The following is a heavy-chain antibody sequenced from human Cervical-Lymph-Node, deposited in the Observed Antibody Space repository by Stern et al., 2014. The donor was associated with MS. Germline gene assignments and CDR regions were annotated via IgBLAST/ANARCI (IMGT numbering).Heavy chain of an antibody. D-gene: IGHD6-19*01. V-gene: IGHV1-46*01. J-gene: IGHJ6*02. CDR3: AREVAGHRLGMMDV. Sequence: VHLVESGAEVKKPGASVKVSCKASGNTFTSYYMHWVRQAPRQGLEWRGIINPSGGSKSYAQKFQGRVTMTRDTSTSTVYMELSSLRSEDTAVYYCAREVAGHRLGMMDVWGQGTTVTVSS. CDR2: INPSGGSK. CDR1: GNTFTSYY.